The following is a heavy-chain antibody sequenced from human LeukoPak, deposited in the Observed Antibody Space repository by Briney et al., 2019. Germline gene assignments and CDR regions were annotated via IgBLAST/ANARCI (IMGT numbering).Heavy chain of an antibody. Sequence: GGSLRLSCAASGFTFSSYAMSWVRQAPGKGLEWVSAISGSGGSTYYADSVKGRFTISRDNSKNTLYLQMNSLRAEDTAVYYCPKSSVGSGWNFDYWGQGTLVTVSS. J-gene: IGHJ4*02. CDR2: ISGSGGST. CDR3: PKSSVGSGWNFDY. D-gene: IGHD6-19*01. V-gene: IGHV3-23*01. CDR1: GFTFSSYA.